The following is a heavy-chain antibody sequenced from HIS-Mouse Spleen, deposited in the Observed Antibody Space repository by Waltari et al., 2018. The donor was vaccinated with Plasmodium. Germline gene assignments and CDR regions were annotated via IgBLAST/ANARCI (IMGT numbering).Heavy chain of an antibody. D-gene: IGHD6-13*01. CDR3: AKDRRSSSWYVDY. CDR2: ISYDGRNK. J-gene: IGHJ4*02. V-gene: IGHV3-30*18. Sequence: QVQLVESGGGVVEPGRSVSLCCAASGFTFGRYGMHLGRQAPGKGRDWVAFISYDGRNKYYADSVKGRFTISRDNSKNTLYLQMNSLRAEDTAVYYCAKDRRSSSWYVDYWGQGTLVTVSS. CDR1: GFTFGRYG.